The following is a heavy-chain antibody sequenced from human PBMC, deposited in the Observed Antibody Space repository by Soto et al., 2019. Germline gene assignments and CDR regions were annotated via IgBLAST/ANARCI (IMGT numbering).Heavy chain of an antibody. CDR3: AREAEAFDY. V-gene: IGHV3-30-3*01. J-gene: IGHJ4*02. Sequence: QVQLVESGGGVVQPGRSLRLSCAASGFTFSSYAMHWVRQAPGKELEWVAVISYDGRNKYYTDSVKGRFTISRDNSKNTLYLQMNSLRAEDTAVYYCAREAEAFDYWGQGTLVTVSS. D-gene: IGHD6-25*01. CDR2: ISYDGRNK. CDR1: GFTFSSYA.